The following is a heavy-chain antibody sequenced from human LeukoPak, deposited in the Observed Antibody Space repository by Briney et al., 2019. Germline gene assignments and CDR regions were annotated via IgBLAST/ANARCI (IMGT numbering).Heavy chain of an antibody. Sequence: GSLRLSCAASGFTFSTYGLHWVRQAPGKGLEWVAVISYDGNNKYYEDSVKGRFTISRDNSKNTLFLQMNSLRTEDTAVYYCAKATSGSFMDFYGLAVWGQGTTVAVSS. CDR2: ISYDGNNK. CDR1: GFTFSTYG. V-gene: IGHV3-30*18. J-gene: IGHJ6*02. CDR3: AKATSGSFMDFYGLAV. D-gene: IGHD1-26*01.